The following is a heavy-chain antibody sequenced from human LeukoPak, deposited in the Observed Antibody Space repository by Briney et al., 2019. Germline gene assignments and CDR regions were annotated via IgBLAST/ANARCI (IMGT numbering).Heavy chain of an antibody. CDR2: ISYDGSNK. CDR1: GFTFSSYG. Sequence: PGGSLRLSCAASGFTFSSYGMHWVRQAPGKGLEWVAVISYDGSNKYYADSVKGRFTISRDNSKNTLYLQMNSLRAEDTAVYYCAKDREYFQHWGQGTLVTVSS. CDR3: AKDREYFQH. J-gene: IGHJ1*01. V-gene: IGHV3-30*18.